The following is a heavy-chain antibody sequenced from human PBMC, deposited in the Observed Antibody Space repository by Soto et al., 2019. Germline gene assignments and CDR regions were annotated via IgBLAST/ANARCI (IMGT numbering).Heavy chain of an antibody. CDR3: ASGDFDSGDL. D-gene: IGHD3-3*01. CDR2: INEDESEK. J-gene: IGHJ5*02. Sequence: EVQLVESGGGLVQPGGSLRLSCVASGFTFRSYWMSWVRQAPGKGLEWVANINEDESEKNYVDSLKGRFTISRDNTKNSLYLPMNSMRAEDKAMYFCASGDFDSGDLWGQGTLVTVSP. CDR1: GFTFRSYW. V-gene: IGHV3-7*05.